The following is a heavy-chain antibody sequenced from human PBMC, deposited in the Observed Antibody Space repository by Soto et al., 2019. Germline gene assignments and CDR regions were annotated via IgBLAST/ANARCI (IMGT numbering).Heavy chain of an antibody. CDR1: GGSISSGGYY. Sequence: SETLSLTCTVSGGSISSGGYYWSWIRQHPGKGLEWIGYIYYSGSTYYNPSLKSRVTISVDTSKNQFSLKLSSVTAADTAVYYCARILPQERGGYYYYYYMDVWGKGTTVTVSS. D-gene: IGHD1-26*01. CDR2: IYYSGST. V-gene: IGHV4-31*03. CDR3: ARILPQERGGYYYYYYMDV. J-gene: IGHJ6*03.